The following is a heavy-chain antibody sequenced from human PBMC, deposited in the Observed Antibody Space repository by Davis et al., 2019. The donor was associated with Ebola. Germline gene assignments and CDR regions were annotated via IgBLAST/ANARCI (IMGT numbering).Heavy chain of an antibody. D-gene: IGHD1-1*01. Sequence: ASVKVSCKASGYAFTSYGISWVRQAPGQGLEWMGWISGYNGNTNYAQKVQGRITMTTDTSTSTAYMELRSLRSDDTARYYCARDVRGITGPSEYWGQGTLVTVSS. J-gene: IGHJ4*02. CDR3: ARDVRGITGPSEY. CDR2: ISGYNGNT. CDR1: GYAFTSYG. V-gene: IGHV1-18*01.